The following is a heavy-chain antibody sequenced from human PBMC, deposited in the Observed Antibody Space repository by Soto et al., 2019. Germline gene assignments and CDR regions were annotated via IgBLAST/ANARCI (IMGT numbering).Heavy chain of an antibody. V-gene: IGHV1-69*13. J-gene: IGHJ3*02. Sequence: GASVKVSCKASGGTFSSYAISWVRQAPGQGLEWMGGIIPIFGTANYAQKFQGRVTITADESTSTAYMELSSLRSEDTAVYYCARSAGTKGPNDAFDIWGQGTIVTVS. CDR1: GGTFSSYA. D-gene: IGHD1-7*01. CDR3: ARSAGTKGPNDAFDI. CDR2: IIPIFGTA.